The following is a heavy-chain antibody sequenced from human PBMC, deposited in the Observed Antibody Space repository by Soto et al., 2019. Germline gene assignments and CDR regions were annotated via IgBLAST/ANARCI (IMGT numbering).Heavy chain of an antibody. D-gene: IGHD6-6*01. J-gene: IGHJ3*02. CDR3: ARDSSSSLDPGLRKWKRDAIDS. V-gene: IGHV3-23*01. CDR2: ISGSGGST. Sequence: GGSLRLSCAASGFTFSSYAMSWVRQAPGKGLEWVSAISGSGGSTYYADSVKGRFTISRDNSKNTLYLQMNSLRAEDTAVYYCARDSSSSLDPGLRKWKRDAIDSWGQGTMVTVSS. CDR1: GFTFSSYA.